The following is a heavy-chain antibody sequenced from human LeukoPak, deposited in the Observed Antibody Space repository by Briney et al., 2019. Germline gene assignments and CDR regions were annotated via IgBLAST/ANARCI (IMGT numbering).Heavy chain of an antibody. CDR2: IYPRDTDT. J-gene: IGHJ4*02. Sequence: GESLRISCKASGYTFTHQWIGWVRQKSGIGLEWMGIIYPRDTDTIYSPSCQGHVTISADTSINTAYLEWSSLEASDTAIYYCARHSDVIGAIWGQGTLVTVSS. CDR1: GYTFTHQW. CDR3: ARHSDVIGAI. V-gene: IGHV5-51*01. D-gene: IGHD3-10*01.